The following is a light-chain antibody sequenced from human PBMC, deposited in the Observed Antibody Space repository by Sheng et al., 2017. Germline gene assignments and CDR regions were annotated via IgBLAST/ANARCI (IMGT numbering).Light chain of an antibody. CDR2: GAS. V-gene: IGKV3-20*01. J-gene: IGKJ4*01. Sequence: IVLTQSPGTLSLSPGERATLSCRASQSVPNKYLAWYQQSPGRAPRLLVSGASNRAIGIPDRFSGSGSGTDYTLTISSLQPEDFATYYCQQYSDTPLTFGGGTRVEIK. CDR1: QSVPNKY. CDR3: QQYSDTPLT.